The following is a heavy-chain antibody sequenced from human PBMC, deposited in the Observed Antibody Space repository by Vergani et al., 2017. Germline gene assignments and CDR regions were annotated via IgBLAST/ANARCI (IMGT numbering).Heavy chain of an antibody. V-gene: IGHV4-34*01. J-gene: IGHJ4*02. Sequence: QVQLQQWGAGLLKPSETLSLTCAVYGGSFSGYYWSWIRQPPGKGLDWIGEINHSGSTNYNPSLKSRVTISVDTSKNQFSLKLSSVTAADTAVYYCARVGMRIAAAVTGWGQGTLVTVSS. CDR2: INHSGST. CDR3: ARVGMRIAAAVTG. D-gene: IGHD6-13*01. CDR1: GGSFSGYY.